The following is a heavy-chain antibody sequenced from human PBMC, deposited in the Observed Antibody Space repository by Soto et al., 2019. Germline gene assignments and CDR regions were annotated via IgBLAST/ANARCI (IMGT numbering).Heavy chain of an antibody. J-gene: IGHJ1*01. Sequence: PGGSLRLSCVASGFTFSSYTMNWVRQTPGRRLEWVAYISSGGSTIYYAESVKGRFTVSRDNAKSSLYLQMDGLRDEDTAVYYCASGLGSSRSWGQGSRVTVSS. CDR3: ASGLGSSRS. D-gene: IGHD3-10*01. CDR1: GFTFSSYT. V-gene: IGHV3-48*02. CDR2: ISSGGSTI.